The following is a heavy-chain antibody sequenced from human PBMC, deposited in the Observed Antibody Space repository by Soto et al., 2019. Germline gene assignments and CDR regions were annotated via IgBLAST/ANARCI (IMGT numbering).Heavy chain of an antibody. J-gene: IGHJ5*01. CDR1: GYTFTKYD. CDR3: ARSDGHTFNWLDS. CDR2: MNPTSGNT. Sequence: QVQLVQSGAEVKTPGASVKVSCKASGYTFTKYDMNWVRQAPGQGLEWMGWMNPTSGNTGYAQKFQGRLTMTWDTAIGIAHMELSSLRNEDTAVYYCARSDGHTFNWLDSWGRGTRVTVSA. D-gene: IGHD2-2*02. V-gene: IGHV1-8*01.